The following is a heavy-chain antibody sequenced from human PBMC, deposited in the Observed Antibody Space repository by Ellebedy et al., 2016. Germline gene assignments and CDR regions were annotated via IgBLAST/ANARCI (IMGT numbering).Heavy chain of an antibody. J-gene: IGHJ4*02. CDR3: ARDLGGG. CDR1: GFTFTNSW. V-gene: IGHV3-74*01. Sequence: GESLKISCAASGFTFTNSWMHWVRQAPGKGLVWVSHIDSDGSSTSYADSVKGRFTISRDNAKNTLYLQMNSLRAEDTAVYYCARDLGGGWGQGTLVTVSS. D-gene: IGHD3-16*01. CDR2: IDSDGSST.